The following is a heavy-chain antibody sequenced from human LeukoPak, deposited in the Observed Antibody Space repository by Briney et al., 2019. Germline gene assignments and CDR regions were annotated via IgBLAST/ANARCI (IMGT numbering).Heavy chain of an antibody. V-gene: IGHV4-39*07. CDR2: IYYSGST. CDR3: ARDLVGAFDY. J-gene: IGHJ4*02. Sequence: SETLSLTCTVSGGSISSSSYYWGWIRQPPGKGLEWIGSIYYSGSTYYNPSLKSRVTISVDTSKNQFSLKLSSVTAADTAVYYSARDLVGAFDYWGQGTLVTVSS. D-gene: IGHD1-26*01. CDR1: GGSISSSSYY.